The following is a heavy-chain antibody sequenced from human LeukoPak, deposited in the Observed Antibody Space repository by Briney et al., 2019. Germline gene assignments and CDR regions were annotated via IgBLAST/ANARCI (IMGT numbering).Heavy chain of an antibody. CDR3: ASFSRSSSGY. J-gene: IGHJ4*02. CDR2: IKQDGSDT. D-gene: IGHD6-13*01. Sequence: GGSLRLSCAASGFTFSSYWMSWVRVRQAPGTGLEWVANIKQDGSDTQYVDSVKGRFTISRDNAKNSLYLQMNSLRAEHTAVYYCASFSRSSSGYWGQGSLVPVSS. CDR1: GFTFSSYW. V-gene: IGHV3-7*01.